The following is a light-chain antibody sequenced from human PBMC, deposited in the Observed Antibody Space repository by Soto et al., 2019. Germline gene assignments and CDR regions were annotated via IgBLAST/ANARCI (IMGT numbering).Light chain of an antibody. CDR2: SNN. CDR3: AAWDDSLNGPV. J-gene: IGLJ2*01. V-gene: IGLV1-44*01. Sequence: QSVLTQPPSASGTPGQRVTISCSGSDSNIGSNTLNWYQQLPGTAPKLLIYSNNLRPSGVPDRFSGSKSGTSASLAISWLQSEDEADYYGAAWDDSLNGPVFGGGTKVTVL. CDR1: DSNIGSNT.